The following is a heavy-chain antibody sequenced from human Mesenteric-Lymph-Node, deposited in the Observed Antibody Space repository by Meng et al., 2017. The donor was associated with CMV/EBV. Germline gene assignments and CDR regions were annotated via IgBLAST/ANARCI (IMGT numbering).Heavy chain of an antibody. CDR2: IQYDGNLK. V-gene: IGHV3-30*02. J-gene: IGHJ4*02. Sequence: LTGAASGFTFSSSAMHWVRQAPGKGLEWVAYIQYDGNLKTYGDSVKGRFTISRDKSKNTLYLQMNSLRVEDTSVYYCARDLMDRGSSSVWGQGTLVTVSS. CDR1: GFTFSSSA. D-gene: IGHD6-6*01. CDR3: ARDLMDRGSSSV.